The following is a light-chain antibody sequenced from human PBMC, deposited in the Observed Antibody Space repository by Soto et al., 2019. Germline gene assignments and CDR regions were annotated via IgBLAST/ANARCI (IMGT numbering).Light chain of an antibody. V-gene: IGKV3-11*01. J-gene: IGKJ3*01. CDR2: DAS. Sequence: EMVLTQSPATLSLSPGDTATLSCSASQSVSSYLAWYQQKPGQAPRLLSYDASNRATGIPARFSGSGSGTDFTLTISSREPEDFAVYYCQQRSNWPPLFTFGPGTKVDIQ. CDR3: QQRSNWPPLFT. CDR1: QSVSSY.